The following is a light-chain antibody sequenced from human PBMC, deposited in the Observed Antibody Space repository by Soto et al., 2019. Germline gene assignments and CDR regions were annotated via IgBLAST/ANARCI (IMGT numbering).Light chain of an antibody. V-gene: IGKV1-5*03. J-gene: IGKJ1*01. CDR3: LQYSSYST. Sequence: DIQMTQSPSTLSASLGDRVTITCRASQTISDWLAWHQQKPGKAPKLLIYKASSLESGVPSRFSGSGSGTEFTLTISSLQPDDFATYYCLQYSSYSTFGQGTKVDI. CDR2: KAS. CDR1: QTISDW.